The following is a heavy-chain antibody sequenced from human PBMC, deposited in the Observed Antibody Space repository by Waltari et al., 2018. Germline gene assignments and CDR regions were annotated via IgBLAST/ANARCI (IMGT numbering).Heavy chain of an antibody. CDR3: VREQWEARSAFDL. Sequence: QMQLQQWGAGLLKPSETLSLPCAVYGGSLSGYYWTWIRQPPRTGPEWIGELNHGGRTNYNPSLKSRVTIAVDKSNNQVSLKLTSMTAADTGVYYCVREQWEARSAFDLWGQGTMVTVSP. CDR1: GGSLSGYY. D-gene: IGHD1-26*01. V-gene: IGHV4-34*01. J-gene: IGHJ3*01. CDR2: LNHGGRT.